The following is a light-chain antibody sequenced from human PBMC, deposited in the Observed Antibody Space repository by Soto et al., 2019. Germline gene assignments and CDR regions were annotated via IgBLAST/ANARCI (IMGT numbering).Light chain of an antibody. J-gene: IGLJ3*02. CDR1: WYNIGKNL. V-gene: IGLV1-47*01. CDR2: MTN. Sequence: QSVLTQPPSASGTPGQTVTICCSGGWYNIGKNLGYWYQHLPGTAPKLLIYMTNQRPSGVPDRFSGSKSGSSASLAVSGLRSEDAAVYYCVAWDYSLRARVFGGGTKLTVL. CDR3: VAWDYSLRARV.